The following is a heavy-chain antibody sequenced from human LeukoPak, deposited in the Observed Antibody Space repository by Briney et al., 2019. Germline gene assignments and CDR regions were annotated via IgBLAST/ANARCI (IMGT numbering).Heavy chain of an antibody. CDR3: ARQMGGGQYYYDSSGYYSR. Sequence: PSETLSLTCTVSGGSISSSSYYWGWIRQPPGKGLEWIGSIYYSGSTYYNPSLKSRVTISVDTSKNQFSLKLSSVTAADTAVYYCARQMGGGQYYYDSSGYYSRWGQGTLVTVSS. D-gene: IGHD3-22*01. CDR2: IYYSGST. J-gene: IGHJ4*02. CDR1: GGSISSSSYY. V-gene: IGHV4-39*01.